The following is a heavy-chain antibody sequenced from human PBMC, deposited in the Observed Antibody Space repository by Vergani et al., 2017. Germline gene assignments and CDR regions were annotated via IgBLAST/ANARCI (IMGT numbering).Heavy chain of an antibody. D-gene: IGHD3-10*01. J-gene: IGHJ4*02. Sequence: QVQLVQSGAEVKKPGASVKVSCKASGYTFTGYYMHWVRQDPGQGLEWMGWINPNSGVTNYAQKFQGRVTMTRDTSISTAYMELSRLRSDDTAVYYCARGLPYYYGSGSYGYWGQGTLVTVSS. CDR1: GYTFTGYY. V-gene: IGHV1-2*02. CDR2: INPNSGVT. CDR3: ARGLPYYYGSGSYGY.